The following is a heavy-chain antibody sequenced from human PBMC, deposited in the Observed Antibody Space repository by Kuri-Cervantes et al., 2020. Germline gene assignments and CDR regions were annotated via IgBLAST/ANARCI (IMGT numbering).Heavy chain of an antibody. CDR1: GFTFSSYA. D-gene: IGHD3-16*01. J-gene: IGHJ6*02. CDR3: ARGLLTQDV. V-gene: IGHV3-64*01. CDR2: ISSNGGST. Sequence: GESLKISCAASGFTFSSYAMHWVRQAPGKGLEYVSAISSNGGSTYYANSVKGRFTISRDNSKNTLYLQMGSLRAEDMAVYYCARGLLTQDVWGQGTTVTVSS.